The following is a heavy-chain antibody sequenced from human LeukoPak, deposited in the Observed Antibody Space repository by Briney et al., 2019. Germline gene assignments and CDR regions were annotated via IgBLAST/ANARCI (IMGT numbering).Heavy chain of an antibody. CDR1: GFTLSSYS. CDR2: ISSSSRYI. D-gene: IGHD1-26*01. Sequence: GGSLRLSCAASGFTLSSYSMNWVRQAPGKGLEWVSSISSSSRYIYYADSVKGRFTISRDNAKNSLYMQMNSLRAEDTAVYYCARVQIVGATYDYWGQGTLVTVSS. J-gene: IGHJ4*02. CDR3: ARVQIVGATYDY. V-gene: IGHV3-21*01.